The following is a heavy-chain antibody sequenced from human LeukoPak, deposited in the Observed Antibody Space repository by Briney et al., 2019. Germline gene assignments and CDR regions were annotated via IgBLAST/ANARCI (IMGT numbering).Heavy chain of an antibody. CDR2: IYYSGST. CDR1: GGSISSYY. Sequence: SETLSLTCTVSGGSISSYYWSWIRQPPRKGLEWIGYIYYSGSTNYNPSLKSRVTISVDTSKNQFSLKLSSVTAADTAVYYCARAKAVAELDYWGQGTLVTVSS. J-gene: IGHJ4*02. V-gene: IGHV4-59*01. CDR3: ARAKAVAELDY. D-gene: IGHD6-19*01.